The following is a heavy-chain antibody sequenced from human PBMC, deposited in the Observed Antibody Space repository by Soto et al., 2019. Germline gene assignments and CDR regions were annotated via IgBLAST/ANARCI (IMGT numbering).Heavy chain of an antibody. J-gene: IGHJ4*02. V-gene: IGHV3-30*03. CDR3: ATDRGPRMQWLRATFAY. Sequence: QVQLVESGGGVVQPGRSLRVSCAASGFTFSIYAMHWVRQAPGTGLEWVAVISYDGTKTYYADSVKGRFTISRDNSKNTVYRPINSLRNEDTAVYYCATDRGPRMQWLRATFAYWGQGTLVNVSP. CDR1: GFTFSIYA. CDR2: ISYDGTKT. D-gene: IGHD6-19*01.